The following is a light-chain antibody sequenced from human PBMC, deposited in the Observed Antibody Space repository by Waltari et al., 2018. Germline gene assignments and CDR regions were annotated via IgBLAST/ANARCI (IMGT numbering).Light chain of an antibody. Sequence: QSALTQPASVSGSLGQSITISCTGTSDDIGAYNYVSWYQQHPGRAPKPLISDVHKRPSGLSSRFSASKSGITASLTISGLQAEDEADYYCCSFTSSTTWVFGGGTTLTVL. CDR3: CSFTSSTTWV. CDR2: DVH. CDR1: SDDIGAYNY. V-gene: IGLV2-14*03. J-gene: IGLJ3*02.